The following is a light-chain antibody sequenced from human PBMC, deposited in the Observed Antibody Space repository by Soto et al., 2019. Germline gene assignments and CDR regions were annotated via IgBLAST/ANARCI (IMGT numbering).Light chain of an antibody. CDR1: SSNIGAGFD. Sequence: QSVLTQPPSVSGAPGQRVTISCTGSSSNIGAGFDVHWYQHLPGKAPKLLIYGNSNRPSGVPDRFSASKSGTSASLAITGLQAEDEADYYCQSYDSSLSASYVFGGGTKLTVL. CDR3: QSYDSSLSASYV. J-gene: IGLJ1*01. V-gene: IGLV1-40*01. CDR2: GNS.